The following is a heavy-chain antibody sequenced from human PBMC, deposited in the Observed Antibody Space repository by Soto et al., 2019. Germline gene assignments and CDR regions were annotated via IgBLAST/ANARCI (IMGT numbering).Heavy chain of an antibody. CDR2: IYYSGIT. Sequence: PSETLSLTCTVSGGSISSGDYYWSWIRHPPGKGLEWIGYIYYSGITNYNPSLKSRVTISVDTSKNQFSLKLSSVTATDTAVYYCARYKSNYYYGMDVWGQGTTVTVSS. CDR1: GGSISSGDYY. D-gene: IGHD1-20*01. J-gene: IGHJ6*02. V-gene: IGHV4-61*08. CDR3: ARYKSNYYYGMDV.